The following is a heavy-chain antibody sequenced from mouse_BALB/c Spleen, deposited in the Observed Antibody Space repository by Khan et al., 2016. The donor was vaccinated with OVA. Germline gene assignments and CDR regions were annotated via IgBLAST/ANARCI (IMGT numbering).Heavy chain of an antibody. CDR3: ARGHYYGSYWYFDV. CDR1: GYTFTNYG. D-gene: IGHD1-1*01. J-gene: IGHJ1*01. V-gene: IGHV9-3-1*01. CDR2: INTYTGEP. Sequence: IQLVQSGPELKKPGETVKISCKASGYTFTNYGMNWVKQAPGKDLKWMGWINTYTGEPTYADDFKGRFAFSLETSVNTAYLQINNLKNEDTATYFCARGHYYGSYWYFDVWGAGTTVTVSS.